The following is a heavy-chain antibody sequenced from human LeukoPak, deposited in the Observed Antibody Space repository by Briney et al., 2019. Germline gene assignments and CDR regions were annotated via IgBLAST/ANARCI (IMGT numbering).Heavy chain of an antibody. V-gene: IGHV4-34*01. Sequence: PSETLSLTCAVYGGSFSGYYWSWIRQPPGKGLEWIGEINHSGSTNYNPSLKSRVTISVDTSKNQFSLKLSSVTAADTAVYYRARTGFIAARRQNRPVDYWGQGTLVTVSS. CDR1: GGSFSGYY. D-gene: IGHD6-6*01. CDR3: ARTGFIAARRQNRPVDY. J-gene: IGHJ4*02. CDR2: INHSGST.